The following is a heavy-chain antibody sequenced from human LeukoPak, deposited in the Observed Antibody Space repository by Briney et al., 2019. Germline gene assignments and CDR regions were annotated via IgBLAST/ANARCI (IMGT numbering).Heavy chain of an antibody. D-gene: IGHD1-20*01. CDR2: INPNSGGT. J-gene: IGHJ4*02. CDR3: ARDLSKTGITGTYFDY. CDR1: GYTFTGYY. V-gene: IGHV1-2*02. Sequence: ASVKVSCKASGYTFTGYYMHWVRQAPGQGLEWMGWINPNSGGTNYAQKFQGRVTMTRDTSISTAYMELSRLRSDDTAVYYCARDLSKTGITGTYFDYWGQGTLVTVSS.